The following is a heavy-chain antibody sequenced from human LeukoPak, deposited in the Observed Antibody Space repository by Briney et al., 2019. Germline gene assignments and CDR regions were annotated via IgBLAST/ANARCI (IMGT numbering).Heavy chain of an antibody. J-gene: IGHJ4*02. CDR1: GYTFTSFG. D-gene: IGHD3-3*01. V-gene: IGHV1-18*01. CDR3: ARDSGDYDFWSGYYTTHNIFDY. Sequence: ASVKVSCKAYGYTFTSFGLSWVRQAPGQGLEWMGWISSNNGNTNYAQKFQGRVTLTKDTSTNTAYMELRSLRSDDTAVYYCARDSGDYDFWSGYYTTHNIFDYWGQGTLVTVSS. CDR2: ISSNNGNT.